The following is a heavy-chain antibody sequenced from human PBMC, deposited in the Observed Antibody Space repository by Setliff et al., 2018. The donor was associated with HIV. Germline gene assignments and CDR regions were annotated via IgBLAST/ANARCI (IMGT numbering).Heavy chain of an antibody. D-gene: IGHD1-26*01. Sequence: SETLSLTCTVSGGSISTSRYYWGWIRQPPGKGLEWIGSINYSGRTYHNPSLKSRVTISVDTSKNQFSLQLNSVTAADTAVYFCARTRAPYFFDFWGQGAQVTVSS. CDR1: GGSISTSRYY. J-gene: IGHJ4*02. V-gene: IGHV4-39*07. CDR2: INYSGRT. CDR3: ARTRAPYFFDF.